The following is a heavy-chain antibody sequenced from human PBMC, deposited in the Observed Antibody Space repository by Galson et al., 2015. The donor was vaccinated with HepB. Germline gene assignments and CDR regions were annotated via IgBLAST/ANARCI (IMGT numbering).Heavy chain of an antibody. CDR3: ARRCSGGSCQQHYFDY. D-gene: IGHD2-15*01. V-gene: IGHV1-46*01. J-gene: IGHJ4*02. CDR2: INPSGGST. Sequence: SVKVSCKASGYTFTSYYMHWVRQAPGQGLEWMGIINPSGGSTSYAQKFQGRVTMTGDTSTSTAYMELSSQRSEDIDVYYCARRCSGGSCQQHYFDYWGQGTLVTVSS. CDR1: GYTFTSYY.